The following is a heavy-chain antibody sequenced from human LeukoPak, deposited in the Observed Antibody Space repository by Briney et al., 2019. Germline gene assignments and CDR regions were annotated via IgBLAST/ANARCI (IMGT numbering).Heavy chain of an antibody. CDR1: GFTFDDYD. Sequence: PGGSLRLSCTASGFTFDDYDLSWVRQAPGKGLEWVYGINWDGGRTGYADSGKGQFTILRDNDKYSLYRQGHSLRAEGTALYFCARSPGVYGYWGEGPLVSVSS. V-gene: IGHV3-20*04. J-gene: IGHJ4*02. CDR3: ARSPGVYGY. D-gene: IGHD2-8*01. CDR2: INWDGGRT.